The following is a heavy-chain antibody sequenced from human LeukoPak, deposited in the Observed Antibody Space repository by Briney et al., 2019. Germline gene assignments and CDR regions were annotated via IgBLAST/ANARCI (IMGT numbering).Heavy chain of an antibody. CDR2: ISGSGGST. CDR3: AKDGRVAPSGWVDA. Sequence: GESLRLSCAASGFTFSNSKMNWVRQAPGKGLEWVSGISGSGGSTYYADSVMGRFTISRDNSKNTLYLQMNSLRAEDTAVYYCAKDGRVAPSGWVDAWGEGALVTVAS. J-gene: IGHJ5*02. D-gene: IGHD1-26*01. V-gene: IGHV3-23*01. CDR1: GFTFSNSK.